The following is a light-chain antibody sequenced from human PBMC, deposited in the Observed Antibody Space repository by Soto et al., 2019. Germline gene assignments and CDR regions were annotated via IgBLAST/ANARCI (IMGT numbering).Light chain of an antibody. CDR2: SNN. CDR3: AAWDDSLNGVV. V-gene: IGLV1-44*01. CDR1: SSNIGSNT. Sequence: QSVLTQPPSASGTPGQRVTISCSGSSSNIGSNTVNWYQQLPGTAPKLLIYSNNQRPSGVPDRFSGSKSGTSASLAISGLQSSDVAVYYCAAWDDSLNGVVFGGGTKLTVL. J-gene: IGLJ2*01.